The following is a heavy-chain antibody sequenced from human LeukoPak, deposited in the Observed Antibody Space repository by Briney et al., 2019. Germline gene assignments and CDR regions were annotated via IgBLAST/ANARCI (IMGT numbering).Heavy chain of an antibody. Sequence: SETLSLTCAVYGGSFSGYYWSWIRQPPVKVLEWIGEINHSGSTNYNPSLKSRVTISVDTSKNQFSLKLSSVTAADTAVYYCARGDFRSPFYAFDIWGQGTMVTVSS. CDR1: GGSFSGYY. J-gene: IGHJ3*02. CDR2: INHSGST. V-gene: IGHV4-34*01. D-gene: IGHD3-3*01. CDR3: ARGDFRSPFYAFDI.